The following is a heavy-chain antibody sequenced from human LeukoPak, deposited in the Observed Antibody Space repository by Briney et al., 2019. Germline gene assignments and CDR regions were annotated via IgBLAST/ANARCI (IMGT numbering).Heavy chain of an antibody. D-gene: IGHD3-22*01. Sequence: KPSETLSLTCAVYGGSFSGYYWSWIRQPPGKGLEWIGEINHSGSTNYNPSLKSRVTISVDTSKNQFSLKLSSVTAADTAVCYCARRPYYYDSSGSEDAFDIWGQGTMVTVSS. V-gene: IGHV4-34*01. CDR1: GGSFSGYY. CDR3: ARRPYYYDSSGSEDAFDI. J-gene: IGHJ3*02. CDR2: INHSGST.